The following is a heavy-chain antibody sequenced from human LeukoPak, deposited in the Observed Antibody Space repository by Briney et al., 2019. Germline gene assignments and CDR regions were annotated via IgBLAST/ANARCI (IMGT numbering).Heavy chain of an antibody. J-gene: IGHJ4*02. D-gene: IGHD7-27*01. CDR3: VRDFNWAIDS. V-gene: IGHV3-48*01. Sequence: PGGSLRLSCAASGFTFSGYSMNWVRQAPGKGLEWISNIRPSGSDMYYAASVKGRFTISRDSATNSLYLQMDNLEVDDSAVYFCVRDFNWAIDSWGQGTLVTVSS. CDR1: GFTFSGYS. CDR2: IRPSGSDM.